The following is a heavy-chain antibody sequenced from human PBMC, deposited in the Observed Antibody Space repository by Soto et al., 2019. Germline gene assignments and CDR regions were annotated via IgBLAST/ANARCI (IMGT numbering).Heavy chain of an antibody. CDR1: GFSLSTSGVG. J-gene: IGHJ6*02. CDR2: VYWNDDK. D-gene: IGHD6-6*01. CDR3: AHRAGVDKQLVGWMSYSYYGMDV. V-gene: IGHV2-5*01. Sequence: SGPTLVNPTQTLTLTCTFSGFSLSTSGVGVGWIRQPPGKALEWLALVYWNDDKRYSPSLKSRLTITKDTSKNQVVLTMTNMDPVDTATYYCAHRAGVDKQLVGWMSYSYYGMDVWGQGTTVTVSS.